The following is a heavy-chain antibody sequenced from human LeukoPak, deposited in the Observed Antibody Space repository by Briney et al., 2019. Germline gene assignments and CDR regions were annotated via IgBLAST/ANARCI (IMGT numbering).Heavy chain of an antibody. CDR3: ARGTRPPDY. J-gene: IGHJ4*02. D-gene: IGHD2-2*01. CDR2: ISSSSSTI. CDR1: GFTLSNYN. Sequence: GGSLRLSCATSGFTLSNYNINWVRQAPGKGLEWVSFISSSSSTIHYADSVKGRFTISRDNAKNSLYLQMNSLRDDDTAVYYCARGTRPPDYWGQGTLVTVSS. V-gene: IGHV3-48*02.